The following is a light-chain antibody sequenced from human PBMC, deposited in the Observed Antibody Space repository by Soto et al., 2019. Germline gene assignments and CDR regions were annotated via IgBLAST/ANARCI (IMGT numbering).Light chain of an antibody. CDR3: SSYTSSSYYV. V-gene: IGLV2-14*01. J-gene: IGLJ1*01. CDR1: SSDVGGYNY. Sequence: QSALTQPASVSGSPGQSITTSCTGTSSDVGGYNYVSWYQQHPGKAPKLMIYEVSNRPSGVSNRFSGSKSGNTASLTISGLQAEDEADYYCSSYTSSSYYVFGTGTKVT. CDR2: EVS.